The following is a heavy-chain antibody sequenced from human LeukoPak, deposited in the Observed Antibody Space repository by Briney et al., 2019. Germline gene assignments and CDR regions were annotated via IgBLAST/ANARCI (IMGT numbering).Heavy chain of an antibody. CDR2: ISYTGGT. V-gene: IGHV4-59*01. J-gene: IGHJ4*02. CDR1: GGSFSSDY. CDR3: ARFTYYGPFDY. Sequence: PSETLSLTCAVSGGSFSSDYWSWIRQPPGKGLEWVGWISYTGGTKYSSSLNSRATISVDTSKMQFSLKLTSVTAADTAVYYCARFTYYGPFDYWGQGTLVTVSS. D-gene: IGHD3-16*01.